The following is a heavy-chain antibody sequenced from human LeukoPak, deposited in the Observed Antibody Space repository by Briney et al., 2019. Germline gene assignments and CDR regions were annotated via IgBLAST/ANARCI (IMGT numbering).Heavy chain of an antibody. CDR1: GYTFICYY. V-gene: IGHV1-2*06. Sequence: GASVKVSCKASGYTFICYYVNWVRQAPGQGLEWMGRINPNSGGADYVQKFQGRVTMTRDTSISTAYMELTRLRSDDTAVYYCARYHEDCRSASCYDWGQGTLVTVSS. D-gene: IGHD2-2*01. CDR2: INPNSGGA. CDR3: ARYHEDCRSASCYD. J-gene: IGHJ4*02.